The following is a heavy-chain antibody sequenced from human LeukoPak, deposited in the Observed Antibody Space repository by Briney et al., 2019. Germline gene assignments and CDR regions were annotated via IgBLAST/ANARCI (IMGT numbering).Heavy chain of an antibody. D-gene: IGHD3-22*01. Sequence: AGGSLRLSCAASASTFSNYAMSWVRRAPGKGLEWVSAISGSGASTYYADSVKGRFTISRDKSQNTLYLQMNSLRAEDTAVYYCAKGSSAYVMYYFDNWGQGTLVTVSS. V-gene: IGHV3-23*01. CDR1: ASTFSNYA. CDR2: ISGSGAST. CDR3: AKGSSAYVMYYFDN. J-gene: IGHJ4*02.